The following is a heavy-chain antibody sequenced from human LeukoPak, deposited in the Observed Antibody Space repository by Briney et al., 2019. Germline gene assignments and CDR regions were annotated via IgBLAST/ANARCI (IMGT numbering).Heavy chain of an antibody. CDR2: IYHSGST. CDR1: GGSISSYY. CDR3: ARDDSSGYYVDY. V-gene: IGHV4-59*08. J-gene: IGHJ4*02. D-gene: IGHD3-22*01. Sequence: PSETLSLTCTVSGGSISSYYWSWIRQPPGKGLEWIGNIYHSGSTYYNPSLKSRVTISVDTSKNQFSLKLSSVTAADTAVYYCARDDSSGYYVDYWGQGTLVTVSS.